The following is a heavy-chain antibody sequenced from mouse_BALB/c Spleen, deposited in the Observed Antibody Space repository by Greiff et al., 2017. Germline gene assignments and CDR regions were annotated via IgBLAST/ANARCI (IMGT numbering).Heavy chain of an antibody. CDR2: IYPGDGDT. V-gene: IGHV1-80*01. Sequence: QVQLKQSGAELVRPGSSVKISCKASGYAFSSYWMNWVKQRPGQGLEWIGQIYPGDGDTNYNGKFKGKATLTADKSSSTAYMQLSSLTSEDSAVYFCARGANGNPYFDYWGQGTTLTVSS. D-gene: IGHD2-1*01. CDR3: ARGANGNPYFDY. CDR1: GYAFSSYW. J-gene: IGHJ2*01.